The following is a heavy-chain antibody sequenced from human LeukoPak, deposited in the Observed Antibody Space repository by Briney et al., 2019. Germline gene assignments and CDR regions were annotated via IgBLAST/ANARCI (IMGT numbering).Heavy chain of an antibody. CDR3: AKDSAAGYMDV. V-gene: IGHV3-33*06. Sequence: PGGSLRLSCAASGFTFSSYGMHWVRKAPGKGLEWVAVIWYDGSNKYYADSVKGRFTISRDNSKNTLYLQMNSLRAEDTAVYYCAKDSAAGYMDVWGKGTTVTVSS. J-gene: IGHJ6*03. CDR1: GFTFSSYG. CDR2: IWYDGSNK.